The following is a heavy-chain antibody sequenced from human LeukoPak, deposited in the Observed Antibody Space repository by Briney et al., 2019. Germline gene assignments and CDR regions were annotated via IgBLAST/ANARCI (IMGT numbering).Heavy chain of an antibody. J-gene: IGHJ4*02. CDR2: INHDESNT. CDR1: GFTFTTFW. D-gene: IGHD3-22*01. V-gene: IGHV3-74*01. Sequence: GGSLRLSCAPSGFTFTTFWMHWVRHAPGKGLVWVSRINHDESNTNYADSVKGRFTISRDNAKNTVYLQMNSLRAEDTAVYYCVRDWGYDSSGYWQKYFDTWGQGTLVTVSS. CDR3: VRDWGYDSSGYWQKYFDT.